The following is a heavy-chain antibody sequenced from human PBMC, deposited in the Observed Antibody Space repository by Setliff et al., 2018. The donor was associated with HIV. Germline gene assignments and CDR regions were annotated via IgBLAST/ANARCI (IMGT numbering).Heavy chain of an antibody. CDR1: GFTFSGYW. CDR3: ARWGSGSYERVFDY. CDR2: ISYGGGLK. V-gene: IGHV3-30*03. J-gene: IGHJ4*02. D-gene: IGHD1-26*01. Sequence: GGSLRLSCAASGFTFSGYWMSWVRQAPGKGLEGVAVISYGGGLKLYADSVKGRFTISRDFSDNTLYLQMNSLRVEDTAVYFCARWGSGSYERVFDYWGQGMLVTVSS.